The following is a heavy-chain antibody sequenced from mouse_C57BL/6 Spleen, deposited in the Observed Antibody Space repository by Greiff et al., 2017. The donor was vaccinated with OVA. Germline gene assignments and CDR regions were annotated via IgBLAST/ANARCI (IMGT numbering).Heavy chain of an antibody. CDR3: ARQYYGSSLYYAMDY. J-gene: IGHJ4*01. CDR2: IDPSDSYT. CDR1: GYTFTSYW. D-gene: IGHD1-1*01. Sequence: QVQLQQPGAELVKPGASVKLSCKASGYTFTSYWMQWVKQRPGQGLEWIGEIDPSDSYTNYNQKFKGKATLTVDTSSSTAYMQLSSLTSEDSAVYYCARQYYGSSLYYAMDYWGQGTSVTVSS. V-gene: IGHV1-50*01.